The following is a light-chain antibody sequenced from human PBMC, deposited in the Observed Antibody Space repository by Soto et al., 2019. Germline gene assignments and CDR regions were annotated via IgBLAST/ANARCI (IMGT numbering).Light chain of an antibody. CDR3: QSYDSSLSVV. Sequence: QSVLTQPPSVSGAPGQRVTISCTGSSSNIGAGYDVHWYQQLPGTAPKLPIYGNSNRPSGVPDRFSGSKSGTSASLAITGRQAEDEADYYCQSYDSSLSVVFGGGTKLTVL. V-gene: IGLV1-40*01. CDR2: GNS. J-gene: IGLJ2*01. CDR1: SSNIGAGYD.